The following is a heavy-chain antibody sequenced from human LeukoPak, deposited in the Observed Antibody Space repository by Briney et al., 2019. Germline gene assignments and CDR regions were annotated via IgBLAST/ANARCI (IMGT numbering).Heavy chain of an antibody. J-gene: IGHJ6*02. D-gene: IGHD2-2*02. CDR1: GFTFSSYG. V-gene: IGHV3-33*01. Sequence: GRSLRLSCAASGFTFSSYGMHWVRQAPGKGLEWVAVIWYDGSNKYYADSVKGRFTISRDNSKNTLYPQMNSLRAEDTAVYYCARDGYCSSTSCYKGDYYYYGMDVWGQGTTVTVSS. CDR3: ARDGYCSSTSCYKGDYYYYGMDV. CDR2: IWYDGSNK.